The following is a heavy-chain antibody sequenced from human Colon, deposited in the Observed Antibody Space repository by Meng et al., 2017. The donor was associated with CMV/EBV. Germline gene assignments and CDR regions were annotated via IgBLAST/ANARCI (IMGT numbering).Heavy chain of an antibody. CDR2: ISSHSAST. D-gene: IGHD2-15*01. CDR1: GFIFNKYA. V-gene: IGHV3-23*01. Sequence: GGSLRLSCAASGFIFNKYAMSWVRQAPGKGLEWVASISSHSASTKSADSVRGRFTISRDNSKNTLYLEMNSLRAEDTAIYYCAKDPSLADVGIPNWFDSWGQGTLVTVSS. J-gene: IGHJ5*01. CDR3: AKDPSLADVGIPNWFDS.